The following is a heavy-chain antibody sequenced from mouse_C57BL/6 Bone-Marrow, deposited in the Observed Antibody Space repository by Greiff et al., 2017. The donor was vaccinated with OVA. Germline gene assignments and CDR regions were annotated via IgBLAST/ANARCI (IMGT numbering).Heavy chain of an antibody. D-gene: IGHD2-4*01. J-gene: IGHJ4*01. CDR2: IYPGSGNT. CDR1: GYTFTDYY. Sequence: QVQLQQSGAELVRPGASVKLSCKASGYTFTDYYINWVKQRPGQGLEWIARIYPGSGNTYYNEKFKGKATLTAEKSSSTAYMQLSSLTSEDSAVYFCARDYYDSFYAMDYWGQGISVTVSS. CDR3: ARDYYDSFYAMDY. V-gene: IGHV1-76*01.